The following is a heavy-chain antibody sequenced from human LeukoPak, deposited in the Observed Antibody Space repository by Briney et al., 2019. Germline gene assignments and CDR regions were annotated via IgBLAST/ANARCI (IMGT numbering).Heavy chain of an antibody. Sequence: GASVKVSCTASGYTFTSYYMHWVRQAPGQGLEWMGIINPSGGSTSYAQKFQGRVTMTRDTSTSTVYMELSSLRSEDTAVYYCARVSEGSGSYPTYFDYWGQGTLVTVSS. CDR1: GYTFTSYY. J-gene: IGHJ4*02. D-gene: IGHD3-10*01. CDR2: INPSGGST. V-gene: IGHV1-46*01. CDR3: ARVSEGSGSYPTYFDY.